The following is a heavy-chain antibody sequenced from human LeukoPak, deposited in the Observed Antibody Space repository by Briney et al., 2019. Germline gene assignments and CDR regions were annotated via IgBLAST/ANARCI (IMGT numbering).Heavy chain of an antibody. D-gene: IGHD3-10*01. J-gene: IGHJ3*02. CDR3: ARIQSAGTSDAFDI. Sequence: ASVKVSCKASGYTFDTYGISWVRQAPGQGLEWMGWTSGYNGHTKYAQKSHDRVTLTTDTSTSTAYMEMRSLRSDDTAVYYCARIQSAGTSDAFDIWGQGTMLTVS. CDR2: TSGYNGHT. V-gene: IGHV1-18*01. CDR1: GYTFDTYG.